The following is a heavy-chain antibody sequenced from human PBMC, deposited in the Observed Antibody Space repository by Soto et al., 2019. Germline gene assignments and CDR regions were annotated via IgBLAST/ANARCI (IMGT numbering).Heavy chain of an antibody. J-gene: IGHJ4*02. CDR3: ARVTAGGFDY. CDR1: GGSISSSNW. V-gene: IGHV4-4*02. D-gene: IGHD3-16*01. Sequence: AEMLALTCAFSGGSISSSNWWMWVRQPPGKGLEWIGEIYHSGSTNYNPSLKSRVTISVDKSKNQFSLKLSSVTAADTAVYYCARVTAGGFDYWGQGTLVTVSS. CDR2: IYHSGST.